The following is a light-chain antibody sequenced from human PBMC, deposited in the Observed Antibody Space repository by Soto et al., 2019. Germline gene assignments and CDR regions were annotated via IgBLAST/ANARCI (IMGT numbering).Light chain of an antibody. V-gene: IGKV3-15*01. Sequence: EIVMTQSPSTLSVSPGERATLSCRASQSVSSNLAWYQQKPGQAPRLLIYGASTRATGIPARFSASGSGTEFTLTISSLQSEDFAVYYCQQYNNWRPEITFGPGTKVDIK. J-gene: IGKJ3*01. CDR3: QQYNNWRPEIT. CDR1: QSVSSN. CDR2: GAS.